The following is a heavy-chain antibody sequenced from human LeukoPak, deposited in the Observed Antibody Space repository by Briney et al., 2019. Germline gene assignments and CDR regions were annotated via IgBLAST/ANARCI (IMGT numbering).Heavy chain of an antibody. CDR2: IYFSGST. V-gene: IGHV4-31*03. CDR3: ARQPPGSGYQYRYYFDY. D-gene: IGHD3-22*01. CDR1: GGSVNSGGYY. J-gene: IGHJ4*02. Sequence: PSETLSLTCTVSGGSVNSGGYYWSWICQYPGRGLEWIGYIYFSGSTFYNPSFESRVFISLDTSKNQFSLRPSSVTAADTAIYYCARQPPGSGYQYRYYFDYWGQGTLVTVSS.